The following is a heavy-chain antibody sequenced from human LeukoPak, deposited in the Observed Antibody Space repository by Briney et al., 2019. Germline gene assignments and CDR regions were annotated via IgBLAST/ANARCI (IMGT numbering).Heavy chain of an antibody. V-gene: IGHV3-21*01. CDR1: GFTFSSYS. CDR2: ISSSSSYI. CDR3: ARDDSTYYYDSSGYFPQMWDY. D-gene: IGHD3-22*01. Sequence: PGGSLRLSCAASGFTFSSYSMNWVRQAPGKGLEWVSSISSSSSYIYYADSVKGRFTISRDNAKNSLYLQMNSLRAEDTAVYYCARDDSTYYYDSSGYFPQMWDYWGQGTLVTVSS. J-gene: IGHJ4*02.